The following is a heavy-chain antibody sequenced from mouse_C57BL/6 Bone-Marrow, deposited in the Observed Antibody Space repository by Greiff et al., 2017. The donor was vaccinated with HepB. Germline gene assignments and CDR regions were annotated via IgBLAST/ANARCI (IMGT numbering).Heavy chain of an antibody. CDR3: ASPLRLQGFDY. J-gene: IGHJ2*01. D-gene: IGHD3-2*02. CDR1: GYTFTSYW. Sequence: VQLQQSGAELAKPGASVKLSCKASGYTFTSYWMHWVKQRPGQGLEWIGYINPSSGYTKYNQKFKDKATLTADKSSSTAYMELARLTSEDSAVYYCASPLRLQGFDYWGQGTTLTVSS. V-gene: IGHV1-7*01. CDR2: INPSSGYT.